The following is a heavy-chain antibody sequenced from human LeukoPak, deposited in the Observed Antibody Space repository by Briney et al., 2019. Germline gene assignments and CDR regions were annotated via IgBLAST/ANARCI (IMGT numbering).Heavy chain of an antibody. J-gene: IGHJ3*02. Sequence: GGSLRLSCAASGFTFSSYEMNWVRQAPGKGLEWVSYVRSSSTTIYYADSVKGRFTISRDNAKNSLYLQMNSLRAEDTAVYYCARAKRNGFDIWGQGTMVTVSS. V-gene: IGHV3-48*01. CDR2: VRSSSTTI. CDR3: ARAKRNGFDI. CDR1: GFTFSSYE.